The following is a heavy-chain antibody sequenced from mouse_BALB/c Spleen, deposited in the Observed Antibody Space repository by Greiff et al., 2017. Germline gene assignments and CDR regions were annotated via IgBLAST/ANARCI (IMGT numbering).Heavy chain of an antibody. V-gene: IGHV14-4*02. CDR1: GFNIKDYY. CDR2: IDPENGDT. J-gene: IGHJ2*01. Sequence: EVKLVESGAELVRSGASVKLSCTASGFNIKDYYMHWVKQRPEQGLEWIGWIDPENGDTEYAPKFQGKATMTADTSSNTAYLQLSSLTSEDTAVYYCNARITTARDYWGQGTTLTVSS. D-gene: IGHD1-2*01. CDR3: NARITTARDY.